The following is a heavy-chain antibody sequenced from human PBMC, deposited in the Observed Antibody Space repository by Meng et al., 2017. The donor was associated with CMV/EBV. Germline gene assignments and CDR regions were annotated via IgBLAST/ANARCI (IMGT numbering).Heavy chain of an antibody. V-gene: IGHV1-69*05. CDR2: IIPIFGTA. Sequence: SVKVSCKASVGTFISYAISWVRQAPGQGLEWMGGIIPIFGTANYAQKFQGRVTITTDESTSTAYMELSSLRSEDTAVYYCARGTSSRIGWFDPWGQGTLVTVSS. CDR3: ARGTSSRIGWFDP. CDR1: VGTFISYA. J-gene: IGHJ5*02. D-gene: IGHD2-2*01.